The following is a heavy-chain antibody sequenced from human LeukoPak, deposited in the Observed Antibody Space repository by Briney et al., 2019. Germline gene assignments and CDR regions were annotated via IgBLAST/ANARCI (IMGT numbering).Heavy chain of an antibody. J-gene: IGHJ4*02. CDR3: AREVSTVTTLFDY. CDR1: GGSISCYY. D-gene: IGHD4-17*01. CDR2: IYTSGST. Sequence: SGPTLVKPPETLSLTCTVSGGSISCYYWSWIRQPAGKGLEWIGRIYTSGSTNYNPSLKSRVTMSVDTSKNQFSLKLSSVTAADTAVYYCAREVSTVTTLFDYWGQGTLVTVSS. V-gene: IGHV4-4*07.